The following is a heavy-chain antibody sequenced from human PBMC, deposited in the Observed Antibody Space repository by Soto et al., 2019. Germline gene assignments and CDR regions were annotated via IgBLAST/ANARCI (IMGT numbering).Heavy chain of an antibody. J-gene: IGHJ4*02. Sequence: PSETLSLTCAVYGGSFSGYYWSWIRQPPGKGLEWIGEIYHSGSTNYNPSLKSRVTISVDTSKNQFSLKLTSVTAADTAVYYCASDKITGLFDYWGQGTLVTVSS. D-gene: IGHD2-8*02. CDR1: GGSFSGYY. V-gene: IGHV4-34*01. CDR3: ASDKITGLFDY. CDR2: IYHSGST.